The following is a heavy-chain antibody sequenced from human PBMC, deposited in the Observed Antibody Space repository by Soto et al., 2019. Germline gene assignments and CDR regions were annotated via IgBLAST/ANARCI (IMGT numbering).Heavy chain of an antibody. Sequence: GXAVKVSYNATGYTFTSYAMHLVRQPPGQRLEWMTRINDNNGNKNYAEKLQGRVAMTTDNSTSTVYMELRSRRFDDTTVYYCARDIIEAAGFYYYYYMDVWGKGTTVTVSS. CDR2: INDNNGNK. CDR3: ARDIIEAAGFYYYYYMDV. J-gene: IGHJ6*03. CDR1: GYTFTSYA. V-gene: IGHV1-18*01. D-gene: IGHD6-13*01.